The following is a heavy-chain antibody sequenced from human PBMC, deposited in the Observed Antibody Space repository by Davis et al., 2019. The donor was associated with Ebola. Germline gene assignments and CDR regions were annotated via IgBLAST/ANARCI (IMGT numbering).Heavy chain of an antibody. D-gene: IGHD2-15*01. CDR3: ARVKGGALDL. J-gene: IGHJ3*01. CDR1: GDSISSGSYH. V-gene: IGHV4-61*09. CDR2: IYTSGPS. Sequence: PSETLSLTCTVSGDSISSGSYHWSWIRQPAGKGLEWIGHIYTSGPSKYSPSLKSRLTISVDTSKNQVSLNLTSVSAADTAVYFCARVKGGALDLWGPGTMVTVSS.